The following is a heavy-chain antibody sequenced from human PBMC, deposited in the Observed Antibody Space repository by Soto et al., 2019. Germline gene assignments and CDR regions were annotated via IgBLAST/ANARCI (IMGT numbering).Heavy chain of an antibody. CDR2: INPNSGGT. CDR1: GYTFTGYY. V-gene: IGHV1-2*04. Sequence: QVQLVQSGAEVKKPGASVKVSCKASGYTFTGYYMHWVRQAPGQGLEWMGWINPNSGGTNYAQKFQGWVTMTRDTSSSTAYMELSRLRSDDTAVYYCARQGIGGQTTRWAGDYYYYYGMDVWGQGTTVTVSS. CDR3: ARQGIGGQTTRWAGDYYYYYGMDV. D-gene: IGHD3-16*01. J-gene: IGHJ6*02.